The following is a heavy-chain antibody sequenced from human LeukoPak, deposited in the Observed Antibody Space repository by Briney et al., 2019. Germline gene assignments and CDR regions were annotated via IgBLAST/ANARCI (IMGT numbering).Heavy chain of an antibody. J-gene: IGHJ4*02. V-gene: IGHV1-2*02. D-gene: IGHD3-9*01. CDR3: ASYRDSSRASFDWLDLFDY. CDR2: INPNSGGT. CDR1: GYTFTGYY. Sequence: ASVKVSCKASGYTFTGYYMHWVRQAPGQGLEWMGWINPNSGGTNYAQKFQGRVTMTRDTSISTAYMELSRLRSDDTAVYYCASYRDSSRASFDWLDLFDYWGQGTLVTVSS.